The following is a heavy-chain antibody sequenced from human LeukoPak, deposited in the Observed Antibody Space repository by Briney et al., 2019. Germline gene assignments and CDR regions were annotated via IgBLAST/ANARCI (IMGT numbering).Heavy chain of an antibody. V-gene: IGHV4-34*01. CDR2: INHSGST. J-gene: IGHJ2*01. CDR3: ARVLEGSSGQHWYFDL. CDR1: GFTFSTYA. Sequence: PGGSLRLSCSASGFTFSTYAMHWVRQPPGKGLEWIGEINHSGSTNYNPSLKSRVTILVDTSKNQFSLKLSSVTAADTAVYYCARVLEGSSGQHWYFDLWGRGTLVTVSS. D-gene: IGHD6-19*01.